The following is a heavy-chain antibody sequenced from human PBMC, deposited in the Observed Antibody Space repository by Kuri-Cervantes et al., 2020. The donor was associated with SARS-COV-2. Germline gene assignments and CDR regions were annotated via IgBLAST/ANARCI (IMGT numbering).Heavy chain of an antibody. CDR2: ISYDGSNK. J-gene: IGHJ2*01. V-gene: IGHV3-30*04. CDR3: AKARHDYGDYANGRWYFDL. CDR1: GFTFSSYA. D-gene: IGHD4-17*01. Sequence: GESLKISCAASGFTFSSYAMHWVRQAPGKGLEWVAVISYDGSNKYYADSVKGRFIISRDNSKNTLYLQMNSLRAEDTAVYYCAKARHDYGDYANGRWYFDLWGRGTRVTVSS.